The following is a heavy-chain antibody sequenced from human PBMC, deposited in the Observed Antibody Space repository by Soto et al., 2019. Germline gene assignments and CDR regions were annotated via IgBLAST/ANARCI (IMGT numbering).Heavy chain of an antibody. J-gene: IGHJ3*02. D-gene: IGHD2-21*02. CDR2: IYYSGST. CDR1: GGSISSGGYY. V-gene: IGHV4-31*03. Sequence: PSETLSLTCTVSGGSISSGGYYWSWIRQHPGKGLEWIGYIYYSGSTYYNPSLKSRVTISVDTSKNQFSLKLSSVTAADTAVYYCARDSTANDVLDIWGQGTMVIVSS. CDR3: ARDSTANDVLDI.